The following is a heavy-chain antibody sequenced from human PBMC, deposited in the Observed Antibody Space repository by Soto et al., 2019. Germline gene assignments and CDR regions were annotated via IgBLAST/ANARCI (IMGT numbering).Heavy chain of an antibody. CDR2: ISWKGGST. V-gene: IGHV3-20*04. CDR3: ARDRGSWFDY. J-gene: IGHJ4*02. CDR1: GFTFDDYG. Sequence: VQLVESGGSAVRPGGSLRLSCAASGFTFDDYGMSWVRQAPGKGLEWVSVISWKGGSTSYADSVKGRFTISRDNAKNSLYLQMNSLSAEDTALYYCARDRGSWFDYWGQGTLVSVSS. D-gene: IGHD1-26*01.